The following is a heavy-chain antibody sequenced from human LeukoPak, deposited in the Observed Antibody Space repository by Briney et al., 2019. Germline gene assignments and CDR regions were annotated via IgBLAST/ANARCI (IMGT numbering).Heavy chain of an antibody. CDR2: ISAYNGNT. J-gene: IGHJ4*02. D-gene: IGHD3-9*01. Sequence: ASVKVSFKASGYTFTSYGISWVRQAPGQGLEWMGWISAYNGNTNYAQKLQGRVTMTTDTSTSTAYMELRSLRSDDTAVYYCASSGYFDWLLSLDYWGQGTLVTVSS. CDR3: ASSGYFDWLLSLDY. V-gene: IGHV1-18*04. CDR1: GYTFTSYG.